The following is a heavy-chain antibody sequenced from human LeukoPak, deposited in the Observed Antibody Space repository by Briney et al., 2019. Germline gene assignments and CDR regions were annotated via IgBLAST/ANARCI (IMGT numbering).Heavy chain of an antibody. J-gene: IGHJ4*02. V-gene: IGHV3-23*01. CDR1: GFTFSSYA. D-gene: IGHD1-26*01. Sequence: QPGGSLRLFCAASGFTFSSYAMTWVRQAPGKGLEWVSSISANGGNTYYADSVKGRFTISRDNSKNTLYLQMNSLRDDDTAVYYCARVTGNSATYPIFDYWGQGTLVTVSS. CDR3: ARVTGNSATYPIFDY. CDR2: ISANGGNT.